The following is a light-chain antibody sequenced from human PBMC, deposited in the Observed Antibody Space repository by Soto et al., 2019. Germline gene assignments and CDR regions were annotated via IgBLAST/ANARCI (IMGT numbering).Light chain of an antibody. CDR3: GTWDSSLSAVV. CDR1: SSNIGNNY. J-gene: IGLJ2*01. CDR2: DNN. Sequence: QSVLTQPPSVSAAPGQKVTISCSGSSSNIGNNYVSWYQQFPGTAPKLLIYDNNKRPSGIPDRFSGSKSGTSATLEITGLQTGDEADYYCGTWDSSLSAVVFGGGTKVTVL. V-gene: IGLV1-51*01.